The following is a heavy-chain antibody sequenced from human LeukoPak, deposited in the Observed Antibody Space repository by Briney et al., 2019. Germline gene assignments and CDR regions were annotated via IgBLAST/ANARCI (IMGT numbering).Heavy chain of an antibody. CDR2: IWYDGSNK. Sequence: GGSLRLSCVASGFTFSSYGMHWVRQAPGKGLEWVAVIWYDGSNKYYADSVKGRFTISRDNSKNTLYLQMNSLRAEDTAVYYCAREAHYDILTGYYQRNFDYWGQGTLVTVSS. CDR3: AREAHYDILTGYYQRNFDY. V-gene: IGHV3-33*01. CDR1: GFTFSSYG. D-gene: IGHD3-9*01. J-gene: IGHJ4*02.